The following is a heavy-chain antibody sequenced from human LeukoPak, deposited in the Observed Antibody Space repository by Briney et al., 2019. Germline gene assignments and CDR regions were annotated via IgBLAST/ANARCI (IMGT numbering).Heavy chain of an antibody. CDR1: GFTFGDYA. CDR3: TRSERFLEWGKNWFDT. D-gene: IGHD3-3*01. CDR2: IRSKAYGGTT. V-gene: IGHV3-49*03. J-gene: IGHJ5*02. Sequence: GGSLRLSCTASGFTFGDYAMSWFRQAPGKGLEWVGFIRSKAYGGTTEYAASVKGRFTISRDDSKSIAYLQMNSLKTEDTAVYYCTRSERFLEWGKNWFDTWGQGTLVTVSS.